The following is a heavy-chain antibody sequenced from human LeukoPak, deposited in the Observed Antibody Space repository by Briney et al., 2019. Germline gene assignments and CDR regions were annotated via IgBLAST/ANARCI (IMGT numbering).Heavy chain of an antibody. CDR2: IKQDESEK. D-gene: IGHD3-10*01. CDR1: GFTFSNYW. V-gene: IGHV3-7*01. Sequence: PGGSLRLSCAASGFTFSNYWMSWVRQAPGKGLEWVANIKQDESEKYYAGSVQGRFTISRDNAKNSLYLQMNSLRAEDTAVYCCGWLYNSGRGHWGQGTLVTVSS. CDR3: GWLYNSGRGH. J-gene: IGHJ4*02.